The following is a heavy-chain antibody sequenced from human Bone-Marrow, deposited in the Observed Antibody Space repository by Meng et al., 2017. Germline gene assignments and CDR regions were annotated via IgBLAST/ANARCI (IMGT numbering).Heavy chain of an antibody. V-gene: IGHV3-23*01. CDR2: VTGSGDTT. D-gene: IGHD4-17*01. CDR1: GFTFSSYA. Sequence: GGSLRLSCAVSGFTFSSYAMDWVRQAPGKGLEWVSGVTGSGDTTDYADNVKGRFTISRDNSKNTLYLQTNGLRAEDTAVYYCALGTGGDYAPIDYWGQGTLVTVSS. CDR3: ALGTGGDYAPIDY. J-gene: IGHJ4*02.